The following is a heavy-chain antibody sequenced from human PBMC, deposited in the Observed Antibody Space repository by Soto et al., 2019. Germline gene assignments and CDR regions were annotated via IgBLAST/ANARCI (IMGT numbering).Heavy chain of an antibody. J-gene: IGHJ4*02. Sequence: EVQLLESGGGLVQPGGSLRLSCAASGFTFSSYAMSWVRQAPGKGLEWVSAISGSGGSTYYADSVKGRFTISRDNSKNTLYLQMNSLRAEDTAVYYCAKDLGYCSGGSCYFFRPAAGYLDYWGQGTLVTVSS. V-gene: IGHV3-23*01. CDR1: GFTFSSYA. CDR3: AKDLGYCSGGSCYFFRPAAGYLDY. CDR2: ISGSGGST. D-gene: IGHD2-15*01.